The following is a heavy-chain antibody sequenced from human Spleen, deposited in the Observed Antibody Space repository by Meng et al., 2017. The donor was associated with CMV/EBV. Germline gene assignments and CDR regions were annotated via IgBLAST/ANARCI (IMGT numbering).Heavy chain of an antibody. CDR3: ASGYNYGTPKFDY. J-gene: IGHJ4*02. D-gene: IGHD5-18*01. CDR2: INPNSGDT. CDR1: GSIFNIYY. Sequence: KASGSIFNIYYMHWMRQAPGQGLEWIGWINPNSGDTNYAQKFQGRVTMTRDTSISTAYMELSRLRSDDTAAYYCASGYNYGTPKFDYWGQGTLVTVSS. V-gene: IGHV1-2*02.